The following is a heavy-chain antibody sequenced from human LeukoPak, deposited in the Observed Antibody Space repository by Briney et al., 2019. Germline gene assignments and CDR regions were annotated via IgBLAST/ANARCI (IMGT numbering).Heavy chain of an antibody. CDR3: ARDSGSPIIPAAGTGDH. Sequence: GGSRRLSLAASGFSASSTYRSWVRQAPGKGRGWVSVIYSGGSTYYADSVKGRFTISRDNAQNSLYLQMNSLRAEDTAVYYCARDSGSPIIPAAGTGDHWGQGTLVTVSS. CDR1: GFSASSTY. D-gene: IGHD6-13*01. J-gene: IGHJ4*02. V-gene: IGHV3-53*01. CDR2: IYSGGST.